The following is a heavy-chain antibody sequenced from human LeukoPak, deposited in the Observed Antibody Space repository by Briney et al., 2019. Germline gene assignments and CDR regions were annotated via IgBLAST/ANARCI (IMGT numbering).Heavy chain of an antibody. V-gene: IGHV1-69*05. J-gene: IGHJ4*02. Sequence: GSSVKVSYKVSGGTFSYHAFSWVRQAPGQVLEWMGGIIPIADTTDYAQNFQGRVTITTDESTTTVYMELSSLRSEDTAVYYCARARFEKSEYYFDYWGQGTLVTVSS. CDR3: ARARFEKSEYYFDY. CDR1: GGTFSYHA. CDR2: IIPIADTT.